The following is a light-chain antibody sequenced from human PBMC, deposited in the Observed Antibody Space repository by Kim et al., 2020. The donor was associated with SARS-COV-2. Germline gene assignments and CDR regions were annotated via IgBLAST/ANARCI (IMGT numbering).Light chain of an antibody. V-gene: IGLV2-8*01. J-gene: IGLJ1*01. CDR3: RLSAGSNNYV. Sequence: GQSVTITFTVTSSVITCNDYVSCYQQPPVKAPHLMIDVVSKRPSGVPDRFSGSTSGNTASLTVSVLQAEDEADYYCRLSAGSNNYVFGPGTKVTVL. CDR2: VVS. CDR1: SSVITCNDY.